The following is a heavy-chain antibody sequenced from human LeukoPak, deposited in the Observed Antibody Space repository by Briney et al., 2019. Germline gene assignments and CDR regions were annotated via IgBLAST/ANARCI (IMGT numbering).Heavy chain of an antibody. J-gene: IGHJ6*02. V-gene: IGHV1-58*01. CDR3: AAGYCTSISCYAAGV. CDR2: IVVGSGDT. Sequence: SVKVSCKGSSLTFSNSAVQWVRQSRGQRLEWIGWIVVGSGDTNYARRFQERVTITRDMSTNTAYMELSSLSSEDTAVYYCAAGYCTSISCYAAGVWGQGTTVIVSS. D-gene: IGHD2-2*01. CDR1: SLTFSNSA.